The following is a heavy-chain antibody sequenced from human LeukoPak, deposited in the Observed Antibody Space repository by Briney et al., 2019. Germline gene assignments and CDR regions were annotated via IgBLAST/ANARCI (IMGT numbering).Heavy chain of an antibody. Sequence: GGSLRLSCAASGFTFSNYSMNWVRQAPGKGLEWVSSISSSSSYIYYADSVKGRFTISRDNAKNSLYLQMNSLRAEDTAVYYCARVGATRAFDIWGQGTMVTVSS. CDR2: ISSSSSYI. CDR3: ARVGATRAFDI. CDR1: GFTFSNYS. J-gene: IGHJ3*02. V-gene: IGHV3-21*01. D-gene: IGHD1-26*01.